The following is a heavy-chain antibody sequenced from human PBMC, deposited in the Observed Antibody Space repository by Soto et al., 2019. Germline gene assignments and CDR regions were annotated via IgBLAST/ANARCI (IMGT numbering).Heavy chain of an antibody. D-gene: IGHD3-10*01. J-gene: IGHJ3*02. CDR3: TTGRVRSSGGGGAFDI. Sequence: EVQLVESGGGLVKPGGSLRLSFAASGFTVSNAWMNWVRQAPGKGLEWVGRIKSKTDGRTTDYAAPVQGRFTISRDDSKSTRYLQMNSLTTEDTAVHYCTTGRVRSSGGGGAFDIWGQGTMVTVSS. CDR2: IKSKTDGRTT. CDR1: GFTVSNAW. V-gene: IGHV3-15*07.